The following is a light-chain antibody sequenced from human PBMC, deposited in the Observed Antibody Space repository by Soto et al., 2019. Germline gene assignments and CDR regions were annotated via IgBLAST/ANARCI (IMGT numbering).Light chain of an antibody. V-gene: IGKV3-20*01. J-gene: IGKJ4*01. CDR1: LSVSSDY. CDR3: QQYGSSPFT. CDR2: GAS. Sequence: EIVLTQSPGTLSLSPGERATLSCRASLSVSSDYLAWYQRKPGQAPRLLIHGASIRATGIPDRISGSGFGTDFTLTISGLEPEDSAVYYCQQYGSSPFTFGGGTKVEIK.